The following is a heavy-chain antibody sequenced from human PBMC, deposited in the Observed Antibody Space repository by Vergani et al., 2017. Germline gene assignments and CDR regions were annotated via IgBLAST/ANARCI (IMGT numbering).Heavy chain of an antibody. CDR2: MDYSGSP. CDR1: GDSVISTDYH. Sequence: QVQLQESGPGLVKPSETLSLTCPVSGDSVISTDYHWGWIRQPPGKGLEWIGSMDYSGSPSYNPSLESRISISFETPKNQFSLRLTSVTAADTAVYYCASKRGACRAAYCHSYDFWGPGTLVGVSS. CDR3: ASKRGACRAAYCHSYDF. J-gene: IGHJ4*02. D-gene: IGHD2-15*01. V-gene: IGHV4-39*01.